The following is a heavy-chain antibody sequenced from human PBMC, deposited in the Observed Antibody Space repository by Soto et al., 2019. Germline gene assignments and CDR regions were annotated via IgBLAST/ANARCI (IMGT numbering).Heavy chain of an antibody. V-gene: IGHV4-31*03. J-gene: IGHJ5*02. D-gene: IGHD3-22*01. Sequence: SETLSLTCTVPGGSISSGGSYWSWIRQHPGKGLEWIGYIYYSGSTYYNPSLKSRVTISVDTSKNQFSLKLSSVTAADTAVYYCARTSYDSSGTAADPWGQGTLVTVPQ. CDR2: IYYSGST. CDR3: ARTSYDSSGTAADP. CDR1: GGSISSGGSY.